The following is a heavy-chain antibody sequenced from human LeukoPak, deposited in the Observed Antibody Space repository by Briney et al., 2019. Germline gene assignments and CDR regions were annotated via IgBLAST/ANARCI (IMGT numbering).Heavy chain of an antibody. CDR3: AGVEMTTFFDRYNYMDV. CDR1: GFTFSDYY. Sequence: GGSLRLSCAASGFTFSDYYMNWIRQAPGKGLEWVSFISSSASTIHYADSVKGRFTISRDNVGNSLYLQMNSLRAEDTAVYYCAGVEMTTFFDRYNYMDVWGKGTTVTVSS. D-gene: IGHD5-24*01. J-gene: IGHJ6*03. V-gene: IGHV3-11*04. CDR2: ISSSASTI.